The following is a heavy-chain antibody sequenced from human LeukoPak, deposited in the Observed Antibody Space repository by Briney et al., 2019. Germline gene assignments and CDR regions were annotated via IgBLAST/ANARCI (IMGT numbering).Heavy chain of an antibody. CDR2: IYYSGST. J-gene: IGHJ4*02. CDR3: ARGGDGTAMVVFDY. D-gene: IGHD5-18*01. V-gene: IGHV4-59*01. CDR1: GGSISSYY. Sequence: SETLSLTCTVSGGSISSYYWSRIRQPPGKGLEWIGYIYYSGSTNYNPSLKSRVTISVDTSKNQFSLKLSSVTAADTAVYYCARGGDGTAMVVFDYWGQGTLVTVSS.